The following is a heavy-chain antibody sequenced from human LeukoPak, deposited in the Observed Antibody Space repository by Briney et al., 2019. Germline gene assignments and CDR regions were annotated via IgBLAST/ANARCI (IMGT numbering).Heavy chain of an antibody. CDR1: GGTFSSYA. D-gene: IGHD6-13*01. Sequence: SVKVSCKASGGTFSSYAISWVRQAPGQGLEWMGGIIPIFGTANYAQKFQGRVTITTDESTSTAYMELSSLRSEDTAVYYCARDLPAAGTIWFDPWGQGTLVTVSS. CDR2: IIPIFGTA. CDR3: ARDLPAAGTIWFDP. J-gene: IGHJ5*02. V-gene: IGHV1-69*05.